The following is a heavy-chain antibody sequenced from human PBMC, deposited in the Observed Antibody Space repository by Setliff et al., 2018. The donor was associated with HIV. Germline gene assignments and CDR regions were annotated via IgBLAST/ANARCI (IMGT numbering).Heavy chain of an antibody. J-gene: IGHJ4*02. Sequence: SETLSLTCVVYGGSFANYYWSWIREPPGKGLECIGEINHSGSTNYNPSLKSRVTISVDTSKHQFSLKLNSMTAADTAVYFCARKVGGDFDYWGQGTLVTVSS. V-gene: IGHV4-34*01. CDR3: ARKVGGDFDY. CDR2: INHSGST. D-gene: IGHD2-2*01. CDR1: GGSFANYY.